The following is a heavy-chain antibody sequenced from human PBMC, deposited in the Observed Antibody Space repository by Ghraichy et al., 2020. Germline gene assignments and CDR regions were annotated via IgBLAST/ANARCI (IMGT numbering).Heavy chain of an antibody. CDR3: ARQVGVTSRSWFDP. Sequence: SETLSLTCTVSGGSISSSSYYWGWIRQPPGKGLEWIGSIYYSGSTYYNPSLKSRVTISVDTSKNQFSLKLSSVTAADTAVYYCARQVGVTSRSWFDPWGQGTLVTVSS. V-gene: IGHV4-39*01. CDR2: IYYSGST. D-gene: IGHD1-26*01. J-gene: IGHJ5*02. CDR1: GGSISSSSYY.